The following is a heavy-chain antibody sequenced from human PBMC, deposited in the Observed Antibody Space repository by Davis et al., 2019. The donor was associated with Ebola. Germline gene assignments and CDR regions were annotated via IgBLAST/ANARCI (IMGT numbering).Heavy chain of an antibody. J-gene: IGHJ4*02. CDR2: INAGNGNT. CDR3: ARDGSDSSSWYFFDY. D-gene: IGHD6-13*01. Sequence: AASVKVSCKASGYTFTSYAMHWVRQAPGQRLEWMGWINAGNGNTKYSQKFQGRVTITRDTSASTAYMELRSLRSDDTAVYYCARDGSDSSSWYFFDYWGQGTLVTVSS. CDR1: GYTFTSYA. V-gene: IGHV1-3*01.